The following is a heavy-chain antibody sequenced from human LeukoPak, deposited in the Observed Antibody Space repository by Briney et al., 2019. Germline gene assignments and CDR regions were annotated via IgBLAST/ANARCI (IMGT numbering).Heavy chain of an antibody. CDR2: IYYSGST. Sequence: SETLSLTCTVSGGSISSSSYYWGWIRQPPGKGLEWIGSIYYSGSTYYNPSLKSRVTISVDTSKNQFSLKLSSVTAADTAVYYCARGIDYGSEYFQHWGQGTLVTVPS. J-gene: IGHJ1*01. CDR1: GGSISSSSYY. V-gene: IGHV4-39*07. CDR3: ARGIDYGSEYFQH. D-gene: IGHD4-17*01.